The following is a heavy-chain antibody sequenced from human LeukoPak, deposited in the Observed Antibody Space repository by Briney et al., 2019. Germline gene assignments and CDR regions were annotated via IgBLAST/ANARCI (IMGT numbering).Heavy chain of an antibody. CDR2: ISWNSGSI. V-gene: IGHV3-9*01. CDR1: GFIFDDYA. J-gene: IGHJ6*02. Sequence: GGSLRLSCAGSGFIFDDYAMHWVRQAPGKGLEWVSGISWNSGSIGYADSVKGRFTISRDSAKNSLYLQMNSLGAEDTAVYYCARDASHFDTSGYFHNYYYGMDVWGQGTTVTVSS. CDR3: ARDASHFDTSGYFHNYYYGMDV. D-gene: IGHD3-22*01.